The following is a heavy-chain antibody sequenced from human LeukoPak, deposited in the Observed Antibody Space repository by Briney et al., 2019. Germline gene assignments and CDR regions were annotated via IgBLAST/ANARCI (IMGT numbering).Heavy chain of an antibody. V-gene: IGHV4-4*02. J-gene: IGHJ5*02. CDR1: GGSISSSNW. CDR2: IYTSGST. CDR3: ARYARFFDP. D-gene: IGHD3-10*01. Sequence: SETLSLTCAVSGGSISSSNWWSWVRQPPGKGLEWIGRIYTSGSTNYNPSLKSRVTMSVDTSKNQFSLKLSSVTAADTAVYYCARYARFFDPWGQGTLVTVSS.